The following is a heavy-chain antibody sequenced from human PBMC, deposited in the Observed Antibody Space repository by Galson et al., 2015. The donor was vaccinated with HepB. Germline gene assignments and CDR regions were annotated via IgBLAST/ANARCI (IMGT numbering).Heavy chain of an antibody. V-gene: IGHV4-34*01. Sequence: SETLSLTCAVYGGSFSGYYWSWIRQPPGKGLEWIGEINHSGSTNYNPSLKSRVTISVDTSKNQFSLKLSSVTAADTAVYYCAIHPDETTYYDFWSGAFDIWGQGTMVTVSS. CDR3: AIHPDETTYYDFWSGAFDI. CDR2: INHSGST. CDR1: GGSFSGYY. J-gene: IGHJ3*02. D-gene: IGHD3-3*01.